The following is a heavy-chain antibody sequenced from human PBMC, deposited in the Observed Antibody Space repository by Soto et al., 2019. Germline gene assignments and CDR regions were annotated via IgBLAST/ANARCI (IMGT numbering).Heavy chain of an antibody. V-gene: IGHV1-18*01. J-gene: IGHJ4*02. Sequence: ASVKVSCKASGYTFTSYGISWVRQAPGQGLEWMGWISAYNGNTNYAQKLQGRVTMTTDTSTSTAYMELRSLRSDDTAVYYCAREAYSGYDPGYYFDYWGQGTLVTVSS. D-gene: IGHD5-12*01. CDR3: AREAYSGYDPGYYFDY. CDR2: ISAYNGNT. CDR1: GYTFTSYG.